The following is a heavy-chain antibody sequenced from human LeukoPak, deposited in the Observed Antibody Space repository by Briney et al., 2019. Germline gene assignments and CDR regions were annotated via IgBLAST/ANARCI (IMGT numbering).Heavy chain of an antibody. CDR2: IYYSGST. D-gene: IGHD4-17*01. CDR3: ARHDYSDDDPNCFDY. J-gene: IGHJ4*02. Sequence: SETLSLTCTVSGGSLITRSFYWGWIRQPPGKGLEWIGSIYYSGSTYYNPPLKSRVTISVDTSKNQFSLKLSSVTAAGTAVFYCARHDYSDDDPNCFDYWGQGTLVTVSS. CDR1: GGSLITRSFY. V-gene: IGHV4-39*01.